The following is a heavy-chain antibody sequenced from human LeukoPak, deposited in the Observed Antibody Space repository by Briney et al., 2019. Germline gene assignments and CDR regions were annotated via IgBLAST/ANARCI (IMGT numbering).Heavy chain of an antibody. D-gene: IGHD6-19*01. J-gene: IGHJ5*02. CDR2: IYYSGST. CDR3: ARERWQWPVNWFDP. V-gene: IGHV4-39*07. CDR1: GGSISSSSYY. Sequence: SETLSLTCTVSGGSISSSSYYGGWIRQPPGKGLEWIGSIYYSGSTYYNPSLKSRVTISVDTSKNQFSLKLSSVTAADTAVYYCARERWQWPVNWFDPWGQGTLVTVSS.